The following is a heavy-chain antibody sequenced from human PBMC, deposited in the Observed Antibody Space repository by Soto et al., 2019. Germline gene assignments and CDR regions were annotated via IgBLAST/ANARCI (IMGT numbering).Heavy chain of an antibody. CDR1: GGSISSGGYY. CDR3: AREFAGITMVRGAPPGAGNWFDP. Sequence: PSETLSLTCTVSGGSISSGGYYWSWIRQHPGKGLEWIGYIYYSGSTYYNPSLKSRVTISVDTSKNQFSLKLSSVTAADTAVYYCAREFAGITMVRGAPPGAGNWFDPWGQGTLVTVSS. J-gene: IGHJ5*02. V-gene: IGHV4-31*03. D-gene: IGHD3-10*01. CDR2: IYYSGST.